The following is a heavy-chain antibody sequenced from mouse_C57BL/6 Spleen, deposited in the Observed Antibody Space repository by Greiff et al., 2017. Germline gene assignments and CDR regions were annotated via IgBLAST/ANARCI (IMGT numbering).Heavy chain of an antibody. CDR2: ISSGSSTI. Sequence: EVKLVESGGGLVKPGGSLKLSCAASGFTFSDYGMHWVRQAPEKGLGWVAYISSGSSTIYYADTVNGRFTISRDNAKNTLFLQMTSLWSEDTAMYYCARDYYGSSDAWFAYWGQGTLVTVSA. V-gene: IGHV5-17*01. CDR3: ARDYYGSSDAWFAY. D-gene: IGHD1-1*01. CDR1: GFTFSDYG. J-gene: IGHJ3*01.